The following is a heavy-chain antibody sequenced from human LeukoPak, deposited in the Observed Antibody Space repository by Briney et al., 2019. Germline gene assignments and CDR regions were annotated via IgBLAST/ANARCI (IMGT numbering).Heavy chain of an antibody. J-gene: IGHJ4*02. V-gene: IGHV3-30*03. Sequence: GGSLRLSCAASGFTFSSYGMHWVRQAPGKGLEWVAVISYDGSNKYYADSVKGRFTISRDNSKNTLYLQMNSLRAEDTAVYYCARVPGDYGYFDFWGQGILVTVSS. CDR3: ARVPGDYGYFDF. CDR2: ISYDGSNK. CDR1: GFTFSSYG. D-gene: IGHD4-17*01.